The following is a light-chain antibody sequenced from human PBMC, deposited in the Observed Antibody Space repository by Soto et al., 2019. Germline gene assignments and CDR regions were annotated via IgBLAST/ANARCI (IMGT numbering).Light chain of an antibody. CDR2: DAS. CDR1: QSISSW. CDR3: QQYNSYPWT. Sequence: IQMTRSPSTLSASVEDGNNIACRASQSISSWLAWYQQKPGKAPQLLIYDASSLQSGVPSRFSGSGSGTEFTLTISSLQPDDFASYYCQQYNSYPWTFGQGTKVDNK. J-gene: IGKJ1*01. V-gene: IGKV1-5*01.